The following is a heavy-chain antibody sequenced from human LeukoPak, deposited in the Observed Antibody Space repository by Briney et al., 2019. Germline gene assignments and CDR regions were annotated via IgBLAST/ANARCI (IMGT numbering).Heavy chain of an antibody. V-gene: IGHV4-59*01. Sequence: SETLSLTCTVSGGSIGTYYWSWIRQPPGKGLEWIGYIYYSGSTNYNPSLKSRVTISVDTSKNQFSLKLTSVTAADTAVYYCARDTYYGDYYFDYWGQGTLVTVSS. CDR3: ARDTYYGDYYFDY. D-gene: IGHD4-17*01. J-gene: IGHJ4*02. CDR1: GGSIGTYY. CDR2: IYYSGST.